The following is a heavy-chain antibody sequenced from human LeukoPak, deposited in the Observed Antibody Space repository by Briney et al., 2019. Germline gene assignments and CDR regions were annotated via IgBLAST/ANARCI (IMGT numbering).Heavy chain of an antibody. Sequence: GGSLRLSCAASGFTFDDYGMSWVRQAPGKGLEWVSGINWNGGSTGYADSVKGRFTISRDNAKNSLYLQMNSLRAEDTALYYRAREYYYDSSGYSDYWGQGTLVTVSS. CDR3: AREYYYDSSGYSDY. V-gene: IGHV3-20*04. D-gene: IGHD3-22*01. J-gene: IGHJ4*02. CDR2: INWNGGST. CDR1: GFTFDDYG.